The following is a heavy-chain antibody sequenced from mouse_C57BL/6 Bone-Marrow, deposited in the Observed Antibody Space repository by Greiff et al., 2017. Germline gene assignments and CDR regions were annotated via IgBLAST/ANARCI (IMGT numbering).Heavy chain of an antibody. CDR3: ASGITTVVATDY. CDR2: IDPSDSYT. J-gene: IGHJ2*01. V-gene: IGHV1-69*01. D-gene: IGHD1-1*01. Sequence: QVQLQQPGAELVMPGASVKLSCKASGYTFTSYWMHWVKQRPGQGLEWIGEIDPSDSYTNYNQKFKGKSTLTVDKSSSTAYMQLSSLTSEDSAVYYCASGITTVVATDYWGQGTTLTVSS. CDR1: GYTFTSYW.